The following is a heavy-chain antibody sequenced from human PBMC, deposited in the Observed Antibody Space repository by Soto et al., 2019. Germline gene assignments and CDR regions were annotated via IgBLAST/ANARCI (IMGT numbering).Heavy chain of an antibody. Sequence: PGGSLRLSCAASGFTFSNAWMNWVRQAPGKGLEWVGRIKSKTDGGTTDYAAPVKGRFTISRDDSKNTLYLQMNSLKTEDTAVYYCTTDFTPVGSPQPRMFDYWGQGTLVTVSS. CDR3: TTDFTPVGSPQPRMFDY. V-gene: IGHV3-15*07. D-gene: IGHD6-13*01. CDR1: GFTFSNAW. J-gene: IGHJ4*02. CDR2: IKSKTDGGTT.